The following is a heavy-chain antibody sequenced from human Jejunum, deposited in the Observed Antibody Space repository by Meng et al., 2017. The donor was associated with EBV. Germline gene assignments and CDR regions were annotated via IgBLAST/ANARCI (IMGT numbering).Heavy chain of an antibody. Sequence: QVQLVQSGSELKKPGAAAKVSCKASGYIFTSDAINWVRQTPGHGLEWMGWINTNTGKPMYAQGFTGRFVFSLDNSVNTAYLQINSLQTDDTAVYYCARGSNWFDRWGQGTLVTVSS. V-gene: IGHV7-4-1*02. CDR2: INTNTGKP. CDR3: ARGSNWFDR. J-gene: IGHJ5*02. CDR1: GYIFTSDA.